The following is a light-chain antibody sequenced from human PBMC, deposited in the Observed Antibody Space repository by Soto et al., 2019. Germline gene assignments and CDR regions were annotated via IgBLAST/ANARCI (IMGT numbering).Light chain of an antibody. CDR2: GAS. CDR3: HQYGSSPWT. CDR1: QSISSNY. Sequence: VLTQSPGTLSLSPGERATLSCRATQSISSNYLAWYQQKPGQAPRLLIYGASSRATGIPDRFSGSGSGTDFTLTISRLEPDDFAVYYCHQYGSSPWTFGHGTKVEIK. V-gene: IGKV3-20*01. J-gene: IGKJ1*01.